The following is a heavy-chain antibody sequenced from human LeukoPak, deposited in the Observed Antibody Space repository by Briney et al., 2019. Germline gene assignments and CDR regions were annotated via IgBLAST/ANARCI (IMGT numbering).Heavy chain of an antibody. CDR1: GFTFSSYG. J-gene: IGHJ4*02. V-gene: IGHV3-30*03. CDR3: AREYYDILTGLLGSLDY. Sequence: GGSLRLSCAASGFTFSSYGMHWVRRAPGKGLEWVAVISYDGSNKYYADSVKGRFTISRDNSKNTLYLQMNSLRAEDTAVYYCAREYYDILTGLLGSLDYWGQGTLVTVSS. CDR2: ISYDGSNK. D-gene: IGHD3-9*01.